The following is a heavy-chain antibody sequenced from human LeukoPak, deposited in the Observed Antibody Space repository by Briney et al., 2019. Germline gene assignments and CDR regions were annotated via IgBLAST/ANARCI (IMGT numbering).Heavy chain of an antibody. Sequence: ASVKVSCKASGGTFSSYAISWVRQAPGQALEWMGGIIPIFGTASYAQKFQDRVTITADKSTSTAYMELSSLRSEDTAVYYCARGRGSYLEMCWFAPWGQGTLVTVSS. V-gene: IGHV1-69*06. D-gene: IGHD1-26*01. J-gene: IGHJ5*02. CDR3: ARGRGSYLEMCWFAP. CDR2: IIPIFGTA. CDR1: GGTFSSYA.